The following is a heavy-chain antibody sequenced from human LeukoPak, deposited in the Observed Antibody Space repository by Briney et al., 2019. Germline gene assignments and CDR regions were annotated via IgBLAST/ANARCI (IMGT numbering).Heavy chain of an antibody. CDR2: ISYYGSNK. Sequence: GGSLRLSCAASGFTFRSYGMHWVRQAPGKGVEWVAVISYYGSNKYYADSVKGRFTISRDNSKNTLYLQMNSLRAENTAVYYCAKDGPGEGYYDYWGQGALVTVSS. CDR1: GFTFRSYG. J-gene: IGHJ4*02. CDR3: AKDGPGEGYYDY. V-gene: IGHV3-30*18. D-gene: IGHD2/OR15-2a*01.